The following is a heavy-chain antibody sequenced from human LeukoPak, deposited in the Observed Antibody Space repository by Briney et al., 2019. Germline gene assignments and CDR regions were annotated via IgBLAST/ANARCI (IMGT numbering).Heavy chain of an antibody. CDR1: GGSISSGDYY. J-gene: IGHJ4*02. CDR3: ARYQTVAAGIVEFDY. V-gene: IGHV4-30-4*01. CDR2: IYYSGST. D-gene: IGHD6-13*01. Sequence: PSETLSLTCTVSGGSISSGDYYWSWIRQPPGKGLEWIGYIYYSGSTYYNPSLKSRVTISVDTSKSQFSLKLSSVTAADTAVYYCARYQTVAAGIVEFDYWGQGTLVTVSS.